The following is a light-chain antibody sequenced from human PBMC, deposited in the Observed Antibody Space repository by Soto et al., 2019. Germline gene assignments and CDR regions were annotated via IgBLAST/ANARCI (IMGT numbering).Light chain of an antibody. CDR1: QSVSSN. J-gene: IGKJ1*01. V-gene: IGKV3-15*01. Sequence: EIVMTQTPATLSVSPGERDTLSCRASQSVSSNLAWYQQKPGQAPRLLIYGASTRATGIPARFSGSGSGTEFTLTISSLQSEDFAVYYCQQYNNWPPRTFGQGTNVEIK. CDR2: GAS. CDR3: QQYNNWPPRT.